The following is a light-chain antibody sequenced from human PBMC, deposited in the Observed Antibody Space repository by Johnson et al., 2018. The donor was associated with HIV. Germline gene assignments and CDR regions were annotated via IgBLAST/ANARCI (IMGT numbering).Light chain of an antibody. CDR2: ENS. CDR3: GTWDNSLSAYV. J-gene: IGLJ1*01. Sequence: SVLTQPPSVSAAPGHNVSISCSGSSSNIGDNYISWYQQLPGAAPKLLIYENSKRPSGIPDRFSASKSGPSATLDITAFQTGDEADYYCGTWDNSLSAYVFGTGTKVTVL. V-gene: IGLV1-51*01. CDR1: SSNIGDNY.